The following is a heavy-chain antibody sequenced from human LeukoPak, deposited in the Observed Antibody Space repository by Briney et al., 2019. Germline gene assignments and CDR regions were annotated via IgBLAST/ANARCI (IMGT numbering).Heavy chain of an antibody. V-gene: IGHV4-30-4*01. Sequence: SETLSLTCTVSGGSISSGDYYWSWIRQPPGKGLEWIGYIYYSGSTYYNPSLKSRVTISVDTSKNQFSLKLSSVTAADTAVYYCARVRIFGVAPYYYYGMDVWGQGTTVTVSS. D-gene: IGHD3-3*01. CDR3: ARVRIFGVAPYYYYGMDV. CDR2: IYYSGST. CDR1: GGSISSGDYY. J-gene: IGHJ6*02.